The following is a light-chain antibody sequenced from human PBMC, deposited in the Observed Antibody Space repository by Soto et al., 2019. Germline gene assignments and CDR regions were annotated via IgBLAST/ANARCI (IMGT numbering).Light chain of an antibody. Sequence: EIVLTQSPGTLSLSPGERATLSCRASQSVSSSYLAWYQQKPVQAPRLLIYGASSRATGIPDRFSGSGSGTDFTITISRLEPEDFAVYYCQQYGSSPRFTFGPGTKVDIK. V-gene: IGKV3-20*01. CDR1: QSVSSSY. CDR2: GAS. J-gene: IGKJ3*01. CDR3: QQYGSSPRFT.